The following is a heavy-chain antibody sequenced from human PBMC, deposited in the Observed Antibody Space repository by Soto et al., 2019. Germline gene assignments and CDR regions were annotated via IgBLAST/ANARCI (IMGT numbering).Heavy chain of an antibody. CDR1: GYTFTSYG. Sequence: GASVKVSCKASGYTFTSYGISWVRQAPGQGLEWMGWISAYNGNTNYAQKLQGRVTMTTDTSTSTAYMELRSLRSDDTAVYYCARDPLYYDILTGYYSGDAFDIWGQGTMVTVSS. D-gene: IGHD3-9*01. V-gene: IGHV1-18*01. CDR3: ARDPLYYDILTGYYSGDAFDI. J-gene: IGHJ3*02. CDR2: ISAYNGNT.